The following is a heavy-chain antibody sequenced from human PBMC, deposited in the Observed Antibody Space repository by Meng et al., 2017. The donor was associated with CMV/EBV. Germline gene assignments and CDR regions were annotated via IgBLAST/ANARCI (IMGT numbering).Heavy chain of an antibody. D-gene: IGHD4-11*01. J-gene: IGHJ6*02. CDR1: GFTFSDYY. CDR2: ISSSGSTI. V-gene: IGHV3-11*01. CDR3: ARDRDGNYRYYYGLDV. Sequence: GESLKISCAASGFTFSDYYMSWIRQAPGKGLEWASYISSSGSTIYYADSVKGRFTISRDNAKNSLYLQMNSLRAEDTAVYYCARDRDGNYRYYYGLDVWGQGTTVTVSS.